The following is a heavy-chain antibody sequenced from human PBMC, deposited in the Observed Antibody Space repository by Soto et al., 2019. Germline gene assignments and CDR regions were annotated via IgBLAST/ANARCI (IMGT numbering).Heavy chain of an antibody. D-gene: IGHD1-26*01. CDR1: GDSVGNGPYY. CDR2: IYYSGST. J-gene: IGHJ6*02. Sequence: QVRLQESGPGLVKPSETLSLSCLVSGDSVGNGPYYWSWIRRSPGEGLEWIAYIYYSGSTNVNPSLESRVNISIDMSKNQFFLELRSVTAADAAVYFCARVGSSCHSGGCYYYYGLGVWGQGTTV. CDR3: ARVGSSCHSGGCYYYYGLGV. V-gene: IGHV4-61*01.